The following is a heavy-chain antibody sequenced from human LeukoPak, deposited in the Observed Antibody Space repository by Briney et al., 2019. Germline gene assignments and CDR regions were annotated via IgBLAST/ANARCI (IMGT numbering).Heavy chain of an antibody. V-gene: IGHV1-18*01. CDR1: GYTLTSYG. J-gene: IGHJ4*02. D-gene: IGHD3-10*01. CDR2: ISAYNGNT. CDR3: ARVETYYYGSGSYPW. Sequence: ASVKVSCKASGYTLTSYGISWVRQAPGQGLEWMGWISAYNGNTNYAQKLQGRVTMTTDTSTSTAYMELRSLRSDDTAVYYCARVETYYYGSGSYPWWGQGTLVTVSS.